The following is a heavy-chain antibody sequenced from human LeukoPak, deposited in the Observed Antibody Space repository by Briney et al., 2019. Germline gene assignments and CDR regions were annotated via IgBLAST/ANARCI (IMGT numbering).Heavy chain of an antibody. CDR2: IYYSGST. Sequence: SETLSLTCTVSGGSISSGDYYWSWIRQPPGKGLEWIGYIYYSGSTYYNPSLKRRVTISVDTSKNQFSLKLSSVTAADTAVYYCARVADGSSWFDPWGQGTLVTVSS. D-gene: IGHD5-24*01. CDR3: ARVADGSSWFDP. J-gene: IGHJ5*02. CDR1: GGSISSGDYY. V-gene: IGHV4-30-4*01.